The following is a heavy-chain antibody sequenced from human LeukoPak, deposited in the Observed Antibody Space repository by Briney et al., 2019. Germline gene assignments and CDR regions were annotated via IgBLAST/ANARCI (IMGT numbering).Heavy chain of an antibody. V-gene: IGHV3-74*01. J-gene: IGHJ4*02. Sequence: GGSLRLSCAASGFTFSTYWMHWVRQAPGTGLVWVSRINGDGGSRNYADSVKGRFTISRDNAKNTLYLQMSSLRVEDTAVYYCASASSHRTAAGGDYWGQGTLVTVST. D-gene: IGHD6-13*01. CDR1: GFTFSTYW. CDR2: INGDGGSR. CDR3: ASASSHRTAAGGDY.